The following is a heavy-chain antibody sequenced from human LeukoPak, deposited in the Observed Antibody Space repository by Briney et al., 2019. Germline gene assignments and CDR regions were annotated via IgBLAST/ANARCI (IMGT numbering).Heavy chain of an antibody. CDR2: ISSSGSTI. J-gene: IGHJ5*02. V-gene: IGHV3-48*03. D-gene: IGHD3-10*01. Sequence: AGGSLRLSCAASGFTFSSYEMNWVRQAPGKGLEWVSYISSSGSTIYYADSVEGRFTISRDNAKNSLYLQMNSLRAEDTAVYYCMTYYYGSGSGGAWFDPWGQGTLVTVSS. CDR1: GFTFSSYE. CDR3: MTYYYGSGSGGAWFDP.